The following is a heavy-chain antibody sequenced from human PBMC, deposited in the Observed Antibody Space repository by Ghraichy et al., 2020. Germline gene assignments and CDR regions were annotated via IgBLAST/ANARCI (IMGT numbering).Heavy chain of an antibody. D-gene: IGHD2-15*01. CDR2: IKTKPDGVTS. CDR3: TGRGFDY. Sequence: GESLNISCAASGFTFSNGWLNWVRQAPGKGLEWVGRIKTKPDGVTSDYAAPVKGRFTISRDDSKNTLYLQMNSLKTEDTAVYFCTGRGFDYWGQGTLVTVSS. CDR1: GFTFSNGW. V-gene: IGHV3-15*07. J-gene: IGHJ4*02.